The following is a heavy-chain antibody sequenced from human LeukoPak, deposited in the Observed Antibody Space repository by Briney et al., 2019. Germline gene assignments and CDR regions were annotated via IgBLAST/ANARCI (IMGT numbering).Heavy chain of an antibody. J-gene: IGHJ4*02. CDR3: ARSEIEMATIYTFDY. CDR2: IIPILGIA. V-gene: IGHV1-69*04. Sequence: SVKVSCKASGGTFSSYAIRWVRQAPGQGLEWMGRIIPILGIANYAQKFQGRVTITADKSTSTAYMELSSLRSEDTAVYYCARSEIEMATIYTFDYWGQGTLVTVSS. D-gene: IGHD5-24*01. CDR1: GGTFSSYA.